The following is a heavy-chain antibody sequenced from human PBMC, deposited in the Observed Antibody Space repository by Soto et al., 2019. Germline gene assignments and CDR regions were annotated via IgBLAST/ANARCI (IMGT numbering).Heavy chain of an antibody. D-gene: IGHD3-16*01. Sequence: QVQLVQSGAEVKKPGASVKVSCRASGYTFTTHGISWVRQAPGQGLAWMGWISSYTGNSKYAQKFQGRVTMTTDTSTSTAYLELRSLRTDDTAVYYGARDGGAQYIFKSYYYYGMDVWGQGTTVTVSS. CDR3: ARDGGAQYIFKSYYYYGMDV. J-gene: IGHJ6*02. CDR1: GYTFTTHG. V-gene: IGHV1-18*01. CDR2: ISSYTGNS.